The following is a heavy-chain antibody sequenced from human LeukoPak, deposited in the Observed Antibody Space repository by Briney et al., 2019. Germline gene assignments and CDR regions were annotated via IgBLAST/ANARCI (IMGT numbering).Heavy chain of an antibody. Sequence: GESLKISCKGSGYSFTSYWIGWVRQMPGKGLEWMGIIYPGDSDTRYSPSFQGQVTISADKSISTAYLQWSSLKASDTAMYYCARHFLDDYSNYNWFDPWGQGTLVTVSS. D-gene: IGHD4-11*01. V-gene: IGHV5-51*01. J-gene: IGHJ5*02. CDR1: GYSFTSYW. CDR2: IYPGDSDT. CDR3: ARHFLDDYSNYNWFDP.